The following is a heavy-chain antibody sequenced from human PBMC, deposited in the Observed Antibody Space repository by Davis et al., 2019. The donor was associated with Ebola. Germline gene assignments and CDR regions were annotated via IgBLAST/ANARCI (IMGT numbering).Heavy chain of an antibody. V-gene: IGHV4-34*01. CDR3: ARVSGDYYYYGLDV. J-gene: IGHJ6*02. Sequence: SETLSLTCAVYVGSFSDYYWSWIRQPPGKGLEWIGEINHGGRINYNPSLRSRVTISVDKSKNQFFLKVSSVTAADTAVYYCARVSGDYYYYGLDVWGQGTTVTVSS. CDR1: VGSFSDYY. CDR2: INHGGRI. D-gene: IGHD6-25*01.